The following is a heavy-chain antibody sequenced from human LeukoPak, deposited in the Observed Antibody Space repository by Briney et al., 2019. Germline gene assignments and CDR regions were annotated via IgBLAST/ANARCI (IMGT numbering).Heavy chain of an antibody. CDR3: ARDLAWGAFDY. Sequence: GGSLRLSCAASGFTFSSYGMLWVRQAPGKGLEWLSGVSPPGGGTYYADSVKGRFTISRDDSKNTLSLQMNSLRVEDTAVYYCARDLAWGAFDYWGQGTLVTVSS. D-gene: IGHD7-27*01. V-gene: IGHV3-23*01. CDR1: GFTFSSYG. J-gene: IGHJ4*02. CDR2: VSPPGGGT.